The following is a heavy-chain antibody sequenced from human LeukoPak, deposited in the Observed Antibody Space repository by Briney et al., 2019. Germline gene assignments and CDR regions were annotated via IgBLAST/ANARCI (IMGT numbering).Heavy chain of an antibody. CDR3: AKELAVAGRDPASFWGYYADY. CDR2: ISGTGGTT. D-gene: IGHD6-19*01. V-gene: IGHV3-23*01. J-gene: IGHJ4*02. Sequence: GGSLRLSCAASGFTFSNYSMSWVRQAPGKGLEWVSTISGTGGTTYYADSVKGRFTISRDNSKNTLFLQFNSLRADDTAVYYCAKELAVAGRDPASFWGYYADYWGQGTLVTVSS. CDR1: GFTFSNYS.